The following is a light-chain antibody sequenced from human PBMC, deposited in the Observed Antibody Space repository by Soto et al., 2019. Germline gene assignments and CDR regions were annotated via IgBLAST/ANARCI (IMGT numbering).Light chain of an antibody. J-gene: IGKJ1*01. CDR3: QQYKSSST. CDR2: GAS. V-gene: IGKV1-27*01. CDR1: QGISNY. Sequence: DIQMTQSPSSLSAYLGDRVTITCRASQGISNYLAWYQQKPGRLPKLLLFGASTLQSGVPARFSGSGSGTEFTLTITSLQPDDFGVYYCQQYKSSSTFGQGTKV.